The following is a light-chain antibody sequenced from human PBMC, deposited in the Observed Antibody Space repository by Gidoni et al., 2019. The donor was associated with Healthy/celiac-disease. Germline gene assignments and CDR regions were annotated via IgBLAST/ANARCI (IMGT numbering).Light chain of an antibody. CDR2: GAS. V-gene: IGKV3-15*01. Sequence: EIVMTQSPATLSVSPGERATLSCRASKSVSSNLAWYQQKPGQAPRLLIYGASTRATGIPAMFSGSGSGTEFTLTISSLQSEDFAVYSCQQYNNLPLTFGGGTKVEIK. CDR3: QQYNNLPLT. J-gene: IGKJ4*01. CDR1: KSVSSN.